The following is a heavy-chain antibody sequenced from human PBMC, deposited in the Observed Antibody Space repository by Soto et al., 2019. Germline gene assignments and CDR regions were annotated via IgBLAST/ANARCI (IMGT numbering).Heavy chain of an antibody. CDR3: ATRHPTYVWGSYRTVDY. CDR1: GGTFSSYA. D-gene: IGHD3-16*02. V-gene: IGHV1-69*06. J-gene: IGHJ4*02. Sequence: QVQLVQSGVEVKKPGSSVKVSCKASGGTFSSYAISWVRQAPGQGLEWLGGIIHILGTANYAQKFQGRVTITADKSTSTAYMELSSLRSEDTAVYYCATRHPTYVWGSYRTVDYWGQGTLVTVSS. CDR2: IIHILGTA.